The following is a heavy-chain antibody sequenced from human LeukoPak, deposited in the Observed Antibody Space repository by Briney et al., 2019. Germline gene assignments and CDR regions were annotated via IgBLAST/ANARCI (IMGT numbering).Heavy chain of an antibody. CDR1: GGSFSGYY. J-gene: IGHJ6*03. CDR2: INHSGST. CDR3: ARLKGPGYYYYYMDV. V-gene: IGHV4-34*01. Sequence: PSETLSLTCAVYGGSFSGYYWSWLRQPPGKGLEWIGEINHSGSTNYNPSLKSRVTISVDTSKNQFSLKLSSVTAADTAVYYCARLKGPGYYYYYMDVWGKGTTVTVSS.